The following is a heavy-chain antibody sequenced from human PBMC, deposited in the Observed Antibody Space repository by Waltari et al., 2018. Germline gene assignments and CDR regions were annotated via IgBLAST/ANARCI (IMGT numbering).Heavy chain of an antibody. J-gene: IGHJ4*02. CDR1: GFTFSSYA. D-gene: IGHD4-17*01. CDR2: ISGSGGSFI. CDR3: ARDDLDFGDPKKLDH. V-gene: IGHV3-23*01. Sequence: EVQLLESGGGLVQPGGSLRLSCAASGFTFSSYAMSWVRQAPGKGLEWVSAISGSGGSFIYYADSVQGRFTISRDNAKNSLHLQMNSLRVEDTAVYYCARDDLDFGDPKKLDHWGQGTRVTVSS.